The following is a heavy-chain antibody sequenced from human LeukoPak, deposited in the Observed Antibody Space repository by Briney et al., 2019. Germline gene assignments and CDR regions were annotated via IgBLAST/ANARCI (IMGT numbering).Heavy chain of an antibody. CDR1: GGSISHYY. J-gene: IGHJ6*02. CDR3: AREDPQTTVPEGMDV. D-gene: IGHD4-17*01. CDR2: IYYSGTT. V-gene: IGHV4-59*01. Sequence: SETLSLTCTASGGSISHYYWSWIRQSPGKGLEWIGYIYYSGTTNYNPSLKSRVTISVDTSRNQFSLRLRSVTAADTAVYYCAREDPQTTVPEGMDVWGQGTTVIVSS.